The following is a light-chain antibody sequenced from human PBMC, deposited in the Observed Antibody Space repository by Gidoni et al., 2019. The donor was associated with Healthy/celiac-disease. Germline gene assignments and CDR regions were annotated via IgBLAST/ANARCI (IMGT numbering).Light chain of an antibody. CDR2: DAS. CDR1: QDISNY. V-gene: IGKV1-33*01. J-gene: IGKJ4*01. CDR3: QQYDNLPLT. Sequence: IQTTQSPSALSASVGDRVTITCQASQDISNYLQWYQQKPGNAPTLLIYDASNLETGVPSRFSGSGSGTDFTFTISSLQPEDIATYYCQQYDNLPLTFGGGTKVEIK.